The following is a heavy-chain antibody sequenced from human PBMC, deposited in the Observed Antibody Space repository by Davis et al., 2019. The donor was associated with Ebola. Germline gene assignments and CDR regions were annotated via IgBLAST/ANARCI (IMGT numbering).Heavy chain of an antibody. J-gene: IGHJ3*01. D-gene: IGHD2-8*02. V-gene: IGHV4-4*02. CDR1: GGSININSW. Sequence: PSETLSLTCTVSGGSININSWWSWIRQPPGKGLEWLGEVYHGGNTNYNPSLQSRLTLSVDRADNKFSLSLFSVTAADTAVYFCAQNDCTSGFCHTAFDVWSHGTMVTVFS. CDR3: AQNDCTSGFCHTAFDV. CDR2: VYHGGNT.